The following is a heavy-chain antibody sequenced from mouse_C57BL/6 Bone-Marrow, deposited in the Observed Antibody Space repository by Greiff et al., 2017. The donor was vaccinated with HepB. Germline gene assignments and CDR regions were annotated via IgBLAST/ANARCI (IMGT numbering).Heavy chain of an antibody. J-gene: IGHJ2*01. CDR2: IDPSDSYT. CDR3: ARSPHYYGSSSFDY. Sequence: QVQLQQPGAELVMPGASVKLSCKASGYTFTSYWMHWVKQRPGQGLEWIGEIDPSDSYTNYNQKFKGKSTLTVDKSSCTAYMQLSSLTSEDSAVYYCARSPHYYGSSSFDYWGQGTTLTVSS. V-gene: IGHV1-69*01. CDR1: GYTFTSYW. D-gene: IGHD1-1*01.